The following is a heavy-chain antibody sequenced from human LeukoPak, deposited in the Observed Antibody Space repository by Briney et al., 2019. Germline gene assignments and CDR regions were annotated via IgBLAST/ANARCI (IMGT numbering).Heavy chain of an antibody. CDR3: TTVSGAGLLWFGLGVDY. D-gene: IGHD3-10*01. Sequence: GGSLRLSCAASGFTFSSYAMSWVRQAPGKGLEWVSGISVSGGNTYYADSVKGRFTISRDDSKNTLYLQMNSLKTEDTAVYYCTTVSGAGLLWFGLGVDYWGQGTLVTVSS. V-gene: IGHV3-23*01. J-gene: IGHJ4*02. CDR1: GFTFSSYA. CDR2: ISVSGGNT.